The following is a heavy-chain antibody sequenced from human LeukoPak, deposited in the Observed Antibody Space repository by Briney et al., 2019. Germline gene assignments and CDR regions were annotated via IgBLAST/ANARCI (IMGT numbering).Heavy chain of an antibody. J-gene: IGHJ4*02. CDR1: GGSISSGDYY. CDR3: ARTLPSDFDGSTSGIFDH. Sequence: SETLSLTCTVSGGSISSGDYYWSWIRQHPGKGLEWIGYISYSGSTYYEPSLKSRVTISVDTSKNQFSLKLSSVTAADTAVYYCARTLPSDFDGSTSGIFDHWGQGTLVTVSS. CDR2: ISYSGST. D-gene: IGHD3-9*01. V-gene: IGHV4-31*03.